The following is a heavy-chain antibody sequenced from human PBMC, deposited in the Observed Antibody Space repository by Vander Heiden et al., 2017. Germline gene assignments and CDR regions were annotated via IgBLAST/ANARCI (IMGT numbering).Heavy chain of an antibody. CDR3: AHTDDQLRYYYDTSHEAFDM. D-gene: IGHD3-22*01. CDR2: IYWDDDK. CDR1: GFSLTTTGVG. Sequence: QITLKESGPTLVKPTQTLTLTCTFSGFSLTTTGVGVGWIRQPPGEALEWLALIYWDDDKRYSPSLKSRLTITKDTSKNQVVLTMTNMDPVDTATYYCAHTDDQLRYYYDTSHEAFDMWGQGTMVTVSS. J-gene: IGHJ3*02. V-gene: IGHV2-5*02.